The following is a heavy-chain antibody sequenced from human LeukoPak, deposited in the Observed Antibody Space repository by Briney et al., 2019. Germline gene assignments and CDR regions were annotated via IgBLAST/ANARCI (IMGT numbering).Heavy chain of an antibody. CDR1: GGTFSSYA. CDR3: AIRLAYCGGDCYSLSY. Sequence: ASVKVSCKASGGTFSSYAISWVRQAPGQGLEWMGGIIPIFGTANCAQKFQGRVTITTDESTSTAYMELSSLRSEDTAVYYCAIRLAYCGGDCYSLSYWGQGTLVTVSS. D-gene: IGHD2-21*02. CDR2: IIPIFGTA. V-gene: IGHV1-69*05. J-gene: IGHJ4*02.